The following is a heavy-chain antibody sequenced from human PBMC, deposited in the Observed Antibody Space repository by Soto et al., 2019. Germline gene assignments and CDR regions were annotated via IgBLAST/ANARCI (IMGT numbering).Heavy chain of an antibody. Sequence: PSETLSLTCAVSGGSISSGGYSWSWIRQPPGKGLEWIGYIYHSGSTYYNPSLKSRVTISVDRSKNQFSLKLSSVTAADTAVYYGESLYYGNYYGDCYEVKDVWGQVTTVTV. CDR2: IYHSGST. J-gene: IGHJ6*02. D-gene: IGHD4-17*01. V-gene: IGHV4-30-2*01. CDR1: GGSISSGGYS. CDR3: ESLYYGNYYGDCYEVKDV.